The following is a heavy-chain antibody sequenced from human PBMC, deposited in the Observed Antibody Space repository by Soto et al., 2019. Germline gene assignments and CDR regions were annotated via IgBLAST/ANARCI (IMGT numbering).Heavy chain of an antibody. D-gene: IGHD3-10*01. Sequence: EVHLLESGGGLVQPGGSLRLSCAASGFTFSYYAMNWVRQAPGKGLEWVSVISDSGDSTYYAYSVKGRFTISRDKSKNTLYLHLNSLTAEDTAVYYCAKDRFSGSGKYYFDYWGQGTLVTVSS. CDR1: GFTFSYYA. CDR2: ISDSGDST. CDR3: AKDRFSGSGKYYFDY. J-gene: IGHJ4*02. V-gene: IGHV3-23*01.